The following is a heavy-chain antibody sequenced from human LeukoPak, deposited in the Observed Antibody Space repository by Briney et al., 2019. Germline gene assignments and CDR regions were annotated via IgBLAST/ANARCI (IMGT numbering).Heavy chain of an antibody. CDR1: GGTFSSYA. CDR2: IIPIFGTA. Sequence: ASVKVSCKASGGTFSSYAISWVRQAPGQGLEWMGGIIPIFGTANYAQKFQGRVTITADESTSTAYMELSSLRSEDTAVYYCARILTTVTWADYYYGMDVWGQGTTVTVSS. J-gene: IGHJ6*02. CDR3: ARILTTVTWADYYYGMDV. D-gene: IGHD4-11*01. V-gene: IGHV1-69*13.